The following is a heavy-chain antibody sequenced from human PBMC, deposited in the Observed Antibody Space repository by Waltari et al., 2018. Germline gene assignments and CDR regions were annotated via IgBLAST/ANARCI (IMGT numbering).Heavy chain of an antibody. Sequence: EVQLLESGGHLIQPGGSLRVSCVASGFTLGSYAMSWVRQAPGMGLEWGASLSANGASAYYADSVKGRFTISRDTSENTLYLQVSALRVDDTAIYYCAKMTRSWAEGAFDSWGQGTLLTVSS. CDR2: LSANGASA. D-gene: IGHD6-6*01. V-gene: IGHV3-23*01. CDR3: AKMTRSWAEGAFDS. J-gene: IGHJ4*02. CDR1: GFTLGSYA.